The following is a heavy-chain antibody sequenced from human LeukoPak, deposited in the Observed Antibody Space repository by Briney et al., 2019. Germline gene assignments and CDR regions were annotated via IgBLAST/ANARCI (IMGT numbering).Heavy chain of an antibody. CDR1: GGTFSSYA. CDR3: AKRYCDNFNCAYFAY. V-gene: IGHV1-69*13. J-gene: IGHJ4*02. Sequence: ASVKVSCKASGGTFSSYAISWMRQAPGQGLEWMGGIIPIFGTANYAQKFQGRVTITADESTSTAYMELSSLRSEDTAVYYCAKRYCDNFNCAYFAYWGQGTLVTVSS. CDR2: IIPIFGTA. D-gene: IGHD2/OR15-2a*01.